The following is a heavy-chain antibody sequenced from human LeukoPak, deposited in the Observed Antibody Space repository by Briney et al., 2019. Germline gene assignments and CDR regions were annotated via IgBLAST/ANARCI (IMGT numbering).Heavy chain of an antibody. CDR1: GGTFSSYA. D-gene: IGHD3-10*01. Sequence: SVKVSCKASGGTFSSYAISWVRQAPGRGLEWMGGIIPIFGTANYAQKFQGRVTITADKSTSTAYMELSSLRSEDTAVYYCARGLLWFGELPYYYYYGMDVWGKGTTVTVSS. J-gene: IGHJ6*04. CDR3: ARGLLWFGELPYYYYYGMDV. V-gene: IGHV1-69*06. CDR2: IIPIFGTA.